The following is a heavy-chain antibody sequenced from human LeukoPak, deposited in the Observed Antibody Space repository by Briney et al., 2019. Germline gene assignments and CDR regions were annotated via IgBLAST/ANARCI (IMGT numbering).Heavy chain of an antibody. CDR2: IYWDDDK. CDR3: AHSSMTTVTKDFDY. J-gene: IGHJ4*02. V-gene: IGHV2-5*02. D-gene: IGHD4-11*01. Sequence: KSGPTLLKPTQTLTLTCTFSGFSLSTSGVGVGWIRQPPGKALEWLALIYWDDDKRYSPSLKSRLTITKDTSKSQVVLTMTNMDPVDTATYYCAHSSMTTVTKDFDYWGQGTLVTVSS. CDR1: GFSLSTSGVG.